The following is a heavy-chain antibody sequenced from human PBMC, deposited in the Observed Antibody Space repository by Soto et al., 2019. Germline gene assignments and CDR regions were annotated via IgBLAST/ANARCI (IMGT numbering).Heavy chain of an antibody. CDR2: INHSGST. J-gene: IGHJ5*02. CDR1: GGSFSGYY. V-gene: IGHV4-34*01. D-gene: IGHD2-15*01. CDR3: ARDLGVVAAPRGWFDP. Sequence: PSETLSLTCAVYGGSFSGYYWSWIRQPPGKGLEWIGEINHSGSTNYNPSLKSRVTISVDTSKNQFSLKLSSVTAADTAVYYCARDLGVVAAPRGWFDPWGQGTLVTVSS.